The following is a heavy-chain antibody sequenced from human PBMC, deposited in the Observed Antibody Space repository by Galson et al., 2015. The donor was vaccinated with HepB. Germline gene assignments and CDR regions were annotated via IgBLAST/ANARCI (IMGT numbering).Heavy chain of an antibody. V-gene: IGHV3-49*03. D-gene: IGHD5-12*01. J-gene: IGHJ6*02. Sequence: SLRLSCATSGFSFGDYGMSWIRQAPGKGLEWVGFIRSNPSGGTTEYAASVKGRFSISRDDSKSIVYLQMNSLTTEDTAVYYCSRDLMSRDKSGYDPYYHYYGMDVWGQGTTVTVSS. CDR3: SRDLMSRDKSGYDPYYHYYGMDV. CDR2: IRSNPSGGTT. CDR1: GFSFGDYG.